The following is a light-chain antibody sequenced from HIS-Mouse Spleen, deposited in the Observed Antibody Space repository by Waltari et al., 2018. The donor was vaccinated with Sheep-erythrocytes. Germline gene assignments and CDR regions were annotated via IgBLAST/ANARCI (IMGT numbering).Light chain of an antibody. CDR2: GAS. CDR3: QQYGSSPT. Sequence: EIVLTQSPGTLSLSPGERAPLSCRASQSVSSSYLAWYQPKPGQAPRLLIYGASSRATGIPDRFSGSGSGTDFTLTISRLEPEDFAVYYCQQYGSSPTFGQGTKLEIK. J-gene: IGKJ2*01. V-gene: IGKV3-20*01. CDR1: QSVSSSY.